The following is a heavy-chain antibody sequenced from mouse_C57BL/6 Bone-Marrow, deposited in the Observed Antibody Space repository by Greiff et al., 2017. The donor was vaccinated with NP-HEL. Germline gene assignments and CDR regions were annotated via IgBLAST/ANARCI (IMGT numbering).Heavy chain of an antibody. V-gene: IGHV1-76*01. CDR3: AREDGYDEFDY. Sequence: VQLQQSGAELVRPGASVKLSCKASGYTFTDYYINWVKQRPGQGLEWIARIYPGSGNTYYNEKFKGKATLTAEKSSSTAYMQLSSLTSEDSAVYFCAREDGYDEFDYWGQGTTLTVSS. J-gene: IGHJ2*01. CDR2: IYPGSGNT. CDR1: GYTFTDYY. D-gene: IGHD2-2*01.